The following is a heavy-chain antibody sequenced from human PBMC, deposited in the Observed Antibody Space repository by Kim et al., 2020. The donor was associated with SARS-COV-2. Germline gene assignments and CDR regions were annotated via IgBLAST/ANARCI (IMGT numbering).Heavy chain of an antibody. CDR2: IWFDGSDK. D-gene: IGHD1-26*01. J-gene: IGHJ4*02. V-gene: IGHV3-33*01. CDR3: ARDESWVNDY. Sequence: GGSLRLSCAASGFTFSNYGMHWVRQAPGEGLEWVAIIWFDGSDKYYADSVKGRFTISRDNSKKKLYLQMDSLRAEDTAVYYCARDESWVNDYWVQGTLVTVSS. CDR1: GFTFSNYG.